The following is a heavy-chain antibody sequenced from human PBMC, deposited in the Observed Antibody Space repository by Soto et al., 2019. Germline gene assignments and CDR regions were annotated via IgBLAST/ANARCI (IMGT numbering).Heavy chain of an antibody. D-gene: IGHD1-20*01. Sequence: QVQLQQWGAGLLKPSETLSLTCAVYGGSFSGYYWSWIRQPPGKGLEWIGEINHSGSTNYNPSLKRRVTISVDTSKNQFSLKLSSVTAADTAVYYCARDRRITGPNYYYYYGMDVWGQGTTVTVSS. CDR3: ARDRRITGPNYYYYYGMDV. CDR1: GGSFSGYY. CDR2: INHSGST. J-gene: IGHJ6*02. V-gene: IGHV4-34*01.